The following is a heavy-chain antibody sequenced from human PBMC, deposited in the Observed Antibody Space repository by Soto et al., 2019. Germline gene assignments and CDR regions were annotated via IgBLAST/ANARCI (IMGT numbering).Heavy chain of an antibody. V-gene: IGHV3-23*01. Sequence: GSLRLSCTASGFIFSSYAMSWVRQAPGKGLEWVSAISASGDNAYYADSVKGRFTISRDRSKSLYLQMKSLRAEDTAIYYCAKFFVAGTRGYFDSWGQGTLVTVSS. CDR2: ISASGDNA. D-gene: IGHD6-19*01. CDR1: GFIFSSYA. J-gene: IGHJ4*02. CDR3: AKFFVAGTRGYFDS.